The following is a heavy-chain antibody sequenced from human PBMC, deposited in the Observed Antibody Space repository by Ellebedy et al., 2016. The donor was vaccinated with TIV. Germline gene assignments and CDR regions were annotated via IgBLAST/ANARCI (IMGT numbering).Heavy chain of an antibody. CDR1: GFTFTNYW. J-gene: IGHJ4*02. V-gene: IGHV3-30*02. CDR3: VKGRSAIAEY. CDR2: IRYDESNR. D-gene: IGHD2-2*02. Sequence: GESLKISCAASGFTFTNYWMHWVRQAPGKGLDWVAYIRYDESNRYYADSVKGRFTISRDNSKNTLYLQMNSLRGEDTAVYYCVKGRSAIAEYWGQGTLVTVSS.